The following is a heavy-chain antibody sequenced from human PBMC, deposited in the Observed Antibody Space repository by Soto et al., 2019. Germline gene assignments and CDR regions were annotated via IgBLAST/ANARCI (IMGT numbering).Heavy chain of an antibody. CDR3: ARGSHCSGVSHLRCWFDP. Sequence: QVQLQESGPGLVKPSQTLSLTCTVSGGSISSDLYYWSWIRQHPEKGLEWIGYIYYSGTTHYNPSLKSRVTISGDTSKNQCSLKRSSVTAADTAVYYGARGSHCSGVSHLRCWFDPWGQGTLVTVSS. CDR2: IYYSGTT. V-gene: IGHV4-31*03. CDR1: GGSISSDLYY. D-gene: IGHD2-15*01. J-gene: IGHJ5*02.